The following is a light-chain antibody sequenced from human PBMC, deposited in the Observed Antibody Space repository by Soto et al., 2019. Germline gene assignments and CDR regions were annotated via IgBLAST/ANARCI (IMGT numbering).Light chain of an antibody. V-gene: IGLV2-14*01. CDR3: TSYTSTTTPVI. J-gene: IGLJ2*01. CDR2: EVS. Sequence: QSVLTQPASVSGSLGQSITISCTGTSSDVGGYNYVFWYQQHPGKVPKLMIYEVSHRPAGVSNRFSGSKSGNTASLTISGLQTEDEADYYCTSYTSTTTPVIFGGGTKLTVL. CDR1: SSDVGGYNY.